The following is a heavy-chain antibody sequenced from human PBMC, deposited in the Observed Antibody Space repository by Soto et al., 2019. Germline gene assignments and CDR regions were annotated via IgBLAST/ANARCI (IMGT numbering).Heavy chain of an antibody. D-gene: IGHD3-10*01. CDR2: MNPNSGNT. CDR3: ARGRYYYGSGSYHNWFDP. V-gene: IGHV1-8*01. J-gene: IGHJ5*02. CDR1: GYTFTSYD. Sequence: QVQLVQSGAEVKKPGASVKVSCKASGYTFTSYDINWVRQATGQGLEWMGWMNPNSGNTGYAQKFQSRVTMTRNTSISTAYMELSSLRSEDTAVYYCARGRYYYGSGSYHNWFDPWGQGTLVTVSS.